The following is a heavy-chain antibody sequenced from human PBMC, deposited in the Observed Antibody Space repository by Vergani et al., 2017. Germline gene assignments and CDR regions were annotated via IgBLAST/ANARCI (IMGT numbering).Heavy chain of an antibody. D-gene: IGHD1-14*01. J-gene: IGHJ4*02. CDR1: GYTFTSYA. V-gene: IGHV1-3*01. CDR3: ARSTRPSVPDDY. CDR2: INAGNGNT. Sequence: QVQLVQSGAEVKKPGASVKVSCKASGYTFTSYAMHWVRQAPGQRLEWMGWINAGNGNTKYSQKFQGRVTITRDTSASTAYMELSSLRSEDTAVYYCARSTRPSVPDDYWGQGTLVTVSS.